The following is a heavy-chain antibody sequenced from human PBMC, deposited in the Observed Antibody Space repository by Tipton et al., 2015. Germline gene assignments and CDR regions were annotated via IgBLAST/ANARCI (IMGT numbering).Heavy chain of an antibody. J-gene: IGHJ6*02. D-gene: IGHD2/OR15-2a*01. CDR2: ISGST. CDR1: GFTFGGSA. CDR3: AKNPGSGYYLGMDV. V-gene: IGHV3-23*01. Sequence: GSLRLSCAGSGFTFGGSALNWVRQAPGKGLEWVSSISGSTYYADSVKGRFTISRDNSKNTLYLQMNNLRAEDTATYYCAKNPGSGYYLGMDVWGQGTTVTVSS.